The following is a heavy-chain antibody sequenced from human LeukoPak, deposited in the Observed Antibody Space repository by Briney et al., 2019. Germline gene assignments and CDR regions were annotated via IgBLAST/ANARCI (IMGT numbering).Heavy chain of an antibody. CDR2: IYYSGST. V-gene: IGHV4-59*01. CDR3: ARDLXXXXXSCXXL. D-gene: IGHD2-15*01. CDR1: GGSISSYY. J-gene: IGHJ4*02. Sequence: PSETLSLTCTVSGGSISSYYWSWIRQPPGKGLEWIGYIYYSGSTNYNPSLKSRVTISVDTSKNKFSLKLSSVTAAHTSVYYCARDLXXXXXSCXXLWGQGTLVTVSS.